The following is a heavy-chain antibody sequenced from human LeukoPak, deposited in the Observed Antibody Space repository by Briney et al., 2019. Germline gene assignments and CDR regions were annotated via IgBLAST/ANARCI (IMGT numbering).Heavy chain of an antibody. CDR2: ISGSGGST. CDR3: AKDGENFDFWSGYQGDYFDY. D-gene: IGHD3-3*01. J-gene: IGHJ4*02. CDR1: GFTFSSFA. Sequence: GGSLRLSCTTSGFTFSSFAMSWVRQAPGKGLEWVSGISGSGGSTYYADSVKGQFTISRDNTKNTLYLQMDNLRDEATAVYYCAKDGENFDFWSGYQGDYFDYWGQGTLVTVSS. V-gene: IGHV3-23*01.